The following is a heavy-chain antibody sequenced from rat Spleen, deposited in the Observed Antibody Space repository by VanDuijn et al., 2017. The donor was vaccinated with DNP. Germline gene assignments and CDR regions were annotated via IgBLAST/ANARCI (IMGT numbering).Heavy chain of an antibody. D-gene: IGHD1-11*01. J-gene: IGHJ2*01. CDR1: GYSITSNY. CDR2: ISYSGST. V-gene: IGHV3-1*01. CDR3: ARYPEGIVGYYFDY. Sequence: EVKLQESGPGLVKPSQSLSLTCSVTGYSITSNYWGWIGKFPGNKMKWIGHISYSGSTRYNPSLKSRISITRETSKNQFFLQLNSVTTEDTATYYCARYPEGIVGYYFDYWGQGVMVTVSS.